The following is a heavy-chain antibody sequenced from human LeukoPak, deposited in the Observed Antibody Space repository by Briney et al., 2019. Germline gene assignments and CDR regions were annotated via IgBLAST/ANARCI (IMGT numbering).Heavy chain of an antibody. V-gene: IGHV1-46*01. J-gene: IGHJ6*02. CDR3: ARDRYCSGDSCHGMDV. CDR1: GYTFTSYY. D-gene: IGHD2-15*01. Sequence: GASVKVSCKASGYTFTSYYMHWVRQAPGQGLEWMGIINPFGGSTSYAQKFQGRVTMTRDTSTSTVYMELSSLRSEDTAVYYCARDRYCSGDSCHGMDVWGQGTTVTVSS. CDR2: INPFGGST.